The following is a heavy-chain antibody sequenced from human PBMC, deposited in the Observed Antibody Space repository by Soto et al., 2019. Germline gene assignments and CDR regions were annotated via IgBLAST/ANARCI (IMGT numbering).Heavy chain of an antibody. CDR3: ARGSWDDVSGHYYMDV. J-gene: IGHJ6*03. CDR1: GDSVSSNSAG. CDR2: TYYKSKWFN. V-gene: IGHV6-1*01. Sequence: LSLTCAISGDSVSSNSAGWNWVRQTPSRGLEWLGRTYYKSKWFNNYAVSVRSRITINPDTSQNQFSLHLDSVTPEDTAVYFCARGSWDDVSGHYYMDVWGKGTTVTVSS. D-gene: IGHD5-12*01.